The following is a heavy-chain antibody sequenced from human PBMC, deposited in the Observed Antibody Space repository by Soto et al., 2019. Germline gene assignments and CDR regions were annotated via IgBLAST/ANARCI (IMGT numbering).Heavy chain of an antibody. CDR3: ARDVYSGTWTTEEDV. CDR2: ISGSSSTI. D-gene: IGHD5-12*01. V-gene: IGHV3-48*01. Sequence: EVQLVESGGGLVQPGGSLRLSCAVSGCPFIRYSMNWVRQAPGKGLEWIAYISGSSSTIKYADSVKGRFTISRDNAKNLLYLQMNSLRAEDTAVYFCARDVYSGTWTTEEDVWGQGTTVTVSS. J-gene: IGHJ6*02. CDR1: GCPFIRYS.